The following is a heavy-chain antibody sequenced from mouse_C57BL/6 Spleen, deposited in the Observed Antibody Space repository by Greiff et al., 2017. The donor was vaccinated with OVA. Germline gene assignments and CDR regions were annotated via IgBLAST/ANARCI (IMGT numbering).Heavy chain of an antibody. CDR2: IDPSDSYT. CDR3: ASSYLAY. Sequence: VQLQQPGAELVMPGASVKLSCKASGYTFTSYWMHWVKQRPGQGLEWIGEIDPSDSYTNYNQKFKGKSTLTVDKSSSTAYMQLSSLTSEDSAVYYCASSYLAYWGQGTLVTVSA. CDR1: GYTFTSYW. D-gene: IGHD1-1*01. J-gene: IGHJ3*01. V-gene: IGHV1-69*01.